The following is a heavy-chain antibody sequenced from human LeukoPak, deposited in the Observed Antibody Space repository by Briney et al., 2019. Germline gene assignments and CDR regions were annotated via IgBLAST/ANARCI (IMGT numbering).Heavy chain of an antibody. CDR1: RCTVSSYG. D-gene: IGHD6-19*01. CDR2: ISYDGGNK. J-gene: IGHJ4*02. CDR3: ERDVTEGWFLVVHS. V-gene: IGHV3-30*03. Sequence: GRSLRLSCGASRCTVSSYGMLWVRRAPGKGLERVAVISYDGGNKYYADSVNGRFTISRDNSKNTLFLQMDSLTAEDTAVYYCERDVTEGWFLVVHSWGLGTLVTVSS.